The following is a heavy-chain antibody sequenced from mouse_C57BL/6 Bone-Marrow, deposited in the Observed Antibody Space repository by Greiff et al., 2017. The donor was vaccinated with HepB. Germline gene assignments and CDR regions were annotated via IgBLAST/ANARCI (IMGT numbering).Heavy chain of an antibody. CDR2: INPNNGGT. CDR3: ARDCGYFWFAY. CDR1: GYTFTDYY. Sequence: EVQLQQSGPELVKPGASVKISCKASGYTFTDYYMNWVKQSHGKSLEWIGDINPNNGGTSYNQKFKGKATLTVDKSSSTAYMELRSLTSADSAVYYCARDCGYFWFAYWCQGTLVTVSA. V-gene: IGHV1-26*01. D-gene: IGHD2-3*01. J-gene: IGHJ3*01.